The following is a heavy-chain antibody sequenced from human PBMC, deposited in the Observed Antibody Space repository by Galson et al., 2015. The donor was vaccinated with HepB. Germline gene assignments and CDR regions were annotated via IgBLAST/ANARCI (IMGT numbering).Heavy chain of an antibody. CDR3: AKDRDWYDTSPDNS. D-gene: IGHD3-22*01. CDR2: ISDSGGST. CDR1: GFTFSSYA. V-gene: IGHV3-23*01. J-gene: IGHJ5*01. Sequence: SLRLSCAASGFTFSSYAMSWVRQAPGKGLEWVSGISDSGGSTYYADSVKGRFTISRDNSKNTLFLQMNSLRAEDTAVYYCAKDRDWYDTSPDNSWGQGTLVTVSS.